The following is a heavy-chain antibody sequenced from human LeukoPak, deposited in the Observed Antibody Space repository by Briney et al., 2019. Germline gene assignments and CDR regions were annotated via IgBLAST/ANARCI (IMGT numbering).Heavy chain of an antibody. CDR2: IRYDGSNK. D-gene: IGHD3-10*01. CDR3: ARGYYGHDAFDI. CDR1: GFTFSSYG. Sequence: PGGSLRLSCAASGFTFSSYGMHWVRQAPGKGLEWVAFIRYDGSNKYYADSVKGRFTISRDNTKNSLYLQMNSLRAEDTAVYYCARGYYGHDAFDIWGQGTMVTVSS. J-gene: IGHJ3*02. V-gene: IGHV3-30*02.